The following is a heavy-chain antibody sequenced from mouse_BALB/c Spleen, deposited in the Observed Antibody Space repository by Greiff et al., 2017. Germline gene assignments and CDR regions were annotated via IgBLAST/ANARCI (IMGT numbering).Heavy chain of an antibody. Sequence: EVQVVESGGGLVKPGGSLKLSCAASGFTFSDYYMYWVRQTPEKRLEWVATISDGGSYTYYPDSVKGRFTISRDNAKNNLYLQMSSLKSEDTAMYYCARDRGYRYDGTNYVMDYWGQGTSVTVSS. CDR1: GFTFSDYY. V-gene: IGHV5-4*02. D-gene: IGHD2-14*01. CDR2: ISDGGSYT. J-gene: IGHJ4*01. CDR3: ARDRGYRYDGTNYVMDY.